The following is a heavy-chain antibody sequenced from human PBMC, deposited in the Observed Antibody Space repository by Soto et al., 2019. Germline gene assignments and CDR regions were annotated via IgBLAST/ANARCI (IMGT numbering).Heavy chain of an antibody. CDR3: AKDTYYYGSGSSY. V-gene: IGHV3-30*18. Sequence: GGSLRLSCAASGFTFSSYGMHWVRQAPGKGLEWVAVISYDGSNKYYADSVKGRFTISRDNSKNTLYLQMNSLRAEDTAVYYCAKDTYYYGSGSSYWGQGTLVTVSS. J-gene: IGHJ4*02. D-gene: IGHD3-10*01. CDR2: ISYDGSNK. CDR1: GFTFSSYG.